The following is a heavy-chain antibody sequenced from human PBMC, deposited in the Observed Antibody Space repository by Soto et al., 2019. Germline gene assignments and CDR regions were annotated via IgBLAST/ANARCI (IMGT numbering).Heavy chain of an antibody. J-gene: IGHJ4*02. V-gene: IGHV3-64D*08. CDR2: ISSNGGST. D-gene: IGHD3-9*01. Sequence: GGSLRLSCSASGFTFSSYAMHWVRQAPGKGLEYVSAISSNGGSTYYADSVKGRFTIFRDISKNTLYLQMSSLRADDTAVYYCVKGLGYDILTGYYLRYFDYWGQGTLVTVSS. CDR3: VKGLGYDILTGYYLRYFDY. CDR1: GFTFSSYA.